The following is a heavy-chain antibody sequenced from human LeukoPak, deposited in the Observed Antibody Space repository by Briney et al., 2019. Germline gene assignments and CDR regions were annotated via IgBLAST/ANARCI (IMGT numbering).Heavy chain of an antibody. D-gene: IGHD3-10*01. CDR2: INPKRGGT. Sequence: ASVKISCKASGYSFTDYYMHWVRQAPGQGLEWMGRINPKRGGTNYAQKFQGRVTLTRDTSISTAHMELSRLTSDDTAVYYCALLWFGELWTKDYWGQGTLVTVSS. V-gene: IGHV1-2*06. J-gene: IGHJ4*02. CDR1: GYSFTDYY. CDR3: ALLWFGELWTKDY.